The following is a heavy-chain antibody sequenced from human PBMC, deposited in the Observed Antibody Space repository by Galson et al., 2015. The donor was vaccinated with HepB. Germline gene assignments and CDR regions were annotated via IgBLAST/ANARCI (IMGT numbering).Heavy chain of an antibody. D-gene: IGHD3-3*01. CDR2: MNPNSGNT. CDR3: ARGSTLEWLLRNWFDP. CDR1: GGTFSSYA. V-gene: IGHV1-8*02. J-gene: IGHJ5*02. Sequence: SVKVSCKASGGTFSSYAINWVRQATGQGLEWMGWMNPNSGNTGYAQKFQGRVTMTRNTSISTAYMELSSLRSEDTAVYYCARGSTLEWLLRNWFDPWGQGTLVTVSS.